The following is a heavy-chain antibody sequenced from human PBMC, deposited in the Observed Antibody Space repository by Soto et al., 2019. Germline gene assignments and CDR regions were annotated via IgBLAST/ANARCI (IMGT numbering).Heavy chain of an antibody. CDR1: GGSFSGYC. CDR2: IYYSGST. J-gene: IGHJ4*02. V-gene: IGHV4-59*01. D-gene: IGHD2-15*01. Sequence: LETLSLTCAVYGGSFSGYCWRWIRQPPGKGLEWIGYIYYSGSTNYNPSLKSRVTISVDTSKNQFSLKLSSVTAADTAVYYCARATLSKIVFDYWGQGTLVTVSS. CDR3: ARATLSKIVFDY.